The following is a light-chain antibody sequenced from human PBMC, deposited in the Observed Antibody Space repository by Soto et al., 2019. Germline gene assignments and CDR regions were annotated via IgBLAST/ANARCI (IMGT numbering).Light chain of an antibody. Sequence: EIVMTQSPATLSVSPGERATLSCRASLSVSSNLAWYQQKPGHSPRLRIYGTSTRATGIPDRFSGSGSGTEFTLTISSLQSEDLAVYYCHQYNFWPTFGQGTKVEIK. CDR3: HQYNFWPT. CDR1: LSVSSN. V-gene: IGKV3-15*01. J-gene: IGKJ1*01. CDR2: GTS.